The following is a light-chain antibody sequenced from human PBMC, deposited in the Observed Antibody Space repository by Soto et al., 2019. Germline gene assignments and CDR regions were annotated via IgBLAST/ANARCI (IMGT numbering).Light chain of an antibody. V-gene: IGKV1-33*01. CDR2: DAS. Sequence: DIQMTQSPSSLSASVGDRVTITCRASQDISNYLNWYQQKPGKAPKLLIYDASNLETGVPSRFSGSGSGTDFTFTISSLQPEDIATYYCQQYDNLLTFGPGTKVDIK. CDR1: QDISNY. J-gene: IGKJ3*01. CDR3: QQYDNLLT.